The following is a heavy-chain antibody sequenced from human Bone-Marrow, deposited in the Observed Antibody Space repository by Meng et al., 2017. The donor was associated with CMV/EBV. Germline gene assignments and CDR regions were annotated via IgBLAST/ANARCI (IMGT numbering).Heavy chain of an antibody. V-gene: IGHV3-30*02. J-gene: IGHJ4*02. CDR2: IRYDGSHK. D-gene: IGHD1-26*01. CDR1: GFTFSRYE. CDR3: AREGWGGGSPTIDY. Sequence: GGSLRLSCAASGFTFSRYEMNWVRQAPGKGLEWVAFIRYDGSHKYYADSVKGRFSISRDNSKNTLYLQMNSLRARDPAVYFCAREGWGGGSPTIDYCGQGTLVTVSS.